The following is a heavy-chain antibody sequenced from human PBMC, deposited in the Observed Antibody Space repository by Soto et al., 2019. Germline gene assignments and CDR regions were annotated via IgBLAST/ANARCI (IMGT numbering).Heavy chain of an antibody. V-gene: IGHV3-48*01. CDR3: ARDKDFAFDY. Sequence: GGSLGLSYAAAGFTFSSYSMYWVRQAPGKGLEWLSYSRGSEIISYADSVKGRFTISRDNAKNSLYLQMNSLRAEDTAVYYCARDKDFAFDYWGQGTPVTVSS. CDR1: GFTFSSYS. CDR2: SRGSEII. J-gene: IGHJ4*02.